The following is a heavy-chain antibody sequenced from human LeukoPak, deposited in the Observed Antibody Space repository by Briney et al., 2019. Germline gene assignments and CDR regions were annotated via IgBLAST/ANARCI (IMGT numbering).Heavy chain of an antibody. CDR3: ARVSSGNYYYYYGMDV. CDR1: GFTFNTYS. CDR2: ISSSSSYI. D-gene: IGHD1-26*01. Sequence: GGSLRLSCAASGFTFNTYSMNWVRQAPGKGLEWVSSISSSSSYIYYADSVKGRFTISRDNAKNSLYLQMNSLRAEDTAVYYCARVSSGNYYYYYGMDVWGQGTTVTVSS. J-gene: IGHJ6*02. V-gene: IGHV3-21*01.